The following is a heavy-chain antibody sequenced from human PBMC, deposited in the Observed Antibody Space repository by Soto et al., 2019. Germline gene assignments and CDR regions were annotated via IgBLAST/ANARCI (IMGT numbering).Heavy chain of an antibody. CDR3: ARWGGPSSGSYSHY. CDR2: INGDGSRA. Sequence: GGSLRLSCAASGFTFTTFSSYWMHWVRQTPGQGLVWVSRINGDGSRATYADSVKGRFTISRDNAQNTLYLQMDSLRAEDTAVYYCARWGGPSSGSYSHYWGQGTLVTVSS. J-gene: IGHJ4*02. CDR1: GFTFTTFSSYW. D-gene: IGHD3-10*01. V-gene: IGHV3-74*01.